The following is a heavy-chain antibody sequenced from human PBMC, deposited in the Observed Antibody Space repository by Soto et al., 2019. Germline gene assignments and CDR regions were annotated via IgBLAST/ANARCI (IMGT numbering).Heavy chain of an antibody. CDR3: ARASSYGLYYYYGMDV. D-gene: IGHD5-18*01. V-gene: IGHV3-48*02. CDR1: GFTFSSYG. CDR2: ISSSSSTI. J-gene: IGHJ6*02. Sequence: GGSLRLSCAASGFTFSSYGMNGVRQAPGKGLEWVSYISSSSSTIYYADSVKGRFTISRDNAKNSLYLQMNSLRDEDTAVYYCARASSYGLYYYYGMDVWGQGTTVTISS.